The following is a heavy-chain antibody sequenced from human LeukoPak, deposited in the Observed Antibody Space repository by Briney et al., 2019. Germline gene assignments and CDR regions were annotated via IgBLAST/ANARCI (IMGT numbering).Heavy chain of an antibody. V-gene: IGHV3-23*01. CDR3: AKEEILRGGDPAYGMDV. J-gene: IGHJ6*02. CDR2: ISGSGGST. Sequence: GGSLRLSCAASGFTFSSYAMSWVRQAPGKGLEWVSAISGSGGSTYYADSVKGRFTISRDNSKNTLYLQMNSLRAEDTAVYYCAKEEILRGGDPAYGMDVWGQGTTVTASS. CDR1: GFTFSSYA. D-gene: IGHD2-21*02.